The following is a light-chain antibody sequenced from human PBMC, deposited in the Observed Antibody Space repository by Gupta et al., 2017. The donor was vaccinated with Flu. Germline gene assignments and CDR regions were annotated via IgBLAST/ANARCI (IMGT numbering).Light chain of an antibody. CDR3: SSDTTSYIWV. CDR2: DVT. V-gene: IGLV2-14*03. CDR1: SGDVGANNL. J-gene: IGLJ3*02. Sequence: SALTQPASVSGSPGQSITISCTGTSGDVGANNLVSWFQVHPGKAHMLMFYDVTKRPAGVSSRFSGSKSANTASLTISGPPEEDAADYYCSSDTTSYIWVFGGGTKVTVL.